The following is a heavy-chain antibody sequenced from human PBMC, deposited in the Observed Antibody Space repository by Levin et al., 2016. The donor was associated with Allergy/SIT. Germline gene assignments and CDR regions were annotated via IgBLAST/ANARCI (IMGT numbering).Heavy chain of an antibody. V-gene: IGHV4-31*03. CDR1: GGSISDYY. CDR2: IYYSGST. Sequence: SETLSLTCTVSGGSISDYYWSWIRQHPGKGLEWIGYIYYSGSTYYNPSLKSRVTMSLDTSKNQFSLKLSSVTAADTAVYYCARDLFDIWGQGTMVTVSS. CDR3: ARDLFDI. J-gene: IGHJ3*02.